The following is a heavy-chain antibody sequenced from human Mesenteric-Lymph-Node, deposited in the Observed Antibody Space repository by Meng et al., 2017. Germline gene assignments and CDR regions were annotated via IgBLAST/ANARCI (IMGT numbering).Heavy chain of an antibody. D-gene: IGHD3-3*01. Sequence: ASVKVSCKASGYTFTSYAMHWVRQAPGQRLEWMGWINAGNGNTKYSQKFQGRVTITRDTSASTAYMELSSLRSEDTAVYYCARFRPLYADFDYWGQGTLVTVS. CDR1: GYTFTSYA. V-gene: IGHV1-3*01. CDR2: INAGNGNT. CDR3: ARFRPLYADFDY. J-gene: IGHJ4*02.